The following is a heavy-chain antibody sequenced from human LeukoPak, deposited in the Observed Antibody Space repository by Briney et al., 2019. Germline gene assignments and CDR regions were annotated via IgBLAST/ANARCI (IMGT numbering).Heavy chain of an antibody. Sequence: SQTLSLTCAISGDSVSSTSAGWNWIRQSPSRGLEWLGRTYYRSRWYTDYAVSVESQVTIKPDTSKNHFSLQLNSVTPADTAVYYCARDLGPGRAFWFDPWGQGTLVIVSS. J-gene: IGHJ5*02. V-gene: IGHV6-1*01. CDR3: ARDLGPGRAFWFDP. CDR2: TYYRSRWYT. CDR1: GDSVSSTSAG. D-gene: IGHD3-10*01.